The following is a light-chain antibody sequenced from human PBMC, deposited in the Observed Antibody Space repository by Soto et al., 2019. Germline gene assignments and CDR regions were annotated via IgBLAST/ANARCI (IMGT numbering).Light chain of an antibody. CDR1: ISDVAGYNY. J-gene: IGLJ2*01. V-gene: IGLV2-11*01. CDR2: DVT. CDR3: SSYAGKNNLV. Sequence: QSALTQPRSVSGSPGQSVSISCTGTISDVAGYNYVSWYQHHPGKAPTLLISDVTKRPSWVPDRFSGSKSGNTASLTISELQAEDEADYYCSSYAGKNNLVFGGGTKLTVL.